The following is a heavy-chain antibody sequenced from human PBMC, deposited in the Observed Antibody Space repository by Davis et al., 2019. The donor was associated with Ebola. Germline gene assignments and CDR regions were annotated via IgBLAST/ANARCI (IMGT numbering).Heavy chain of an antibody. D-gene: IGHD1-26*01. J-gene: IGHJ3*02. CDR3: VKDRRGSYAFDI. Sequence: GESLKISCAASGFSFSRTDMNWFRQAPGRGPEWVSNINGGGDKTYYADSVRGRFTISRDDSKNAVYLQMTSLRAEDTALYYCVKDRRGSYAFDIWGQGTMVTVSS. CDR2: INGGGDKT. V-gene: IGHV3-NL1*01. CDR1: GFSFSRTD.